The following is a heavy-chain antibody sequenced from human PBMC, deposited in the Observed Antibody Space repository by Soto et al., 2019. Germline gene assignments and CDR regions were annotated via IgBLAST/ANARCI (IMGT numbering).Heavy chain of an antibody. CDR3: AKGAWLDY. Sequence: EVQLLESGGGLVQPGASLRLSCAASGFTFTTFDMSWARQAPGKGLEWVSVGRGRDGSTSYADSLKGRFTISKDSFKNTLYLQMNSLSAEETALYYCAKGAWLDYWGQGTLLTVSS. CDR1: GFTFTTFD. V-gene: IGHV3-23*01. J-gene: IGHJ4*02. D-gene: IGHD5-12*01. CDR2: GRGRDGST.